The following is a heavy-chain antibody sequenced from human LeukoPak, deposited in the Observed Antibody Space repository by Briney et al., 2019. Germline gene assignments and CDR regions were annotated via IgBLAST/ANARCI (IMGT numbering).Heavy chain of an antibody. J-gene: IGHJ4*02. D-gene: IGHD6-19*01. CDR1: GFTFISYA. CDR2: ISGSGAST. V-gene: IGHV3-23*01. CDR3: AVCHWHSSGCRNDY. Sequence: PGVSLRLSCAASGFTFISYAMSWVRQAPVKGLEWVSIISGSGASTYYADSVKGRFTISRDNSKNTLYLQMNSLRAEDTAVYYCAVCHWHSSGCRNDYWGQGTLVTVSS.